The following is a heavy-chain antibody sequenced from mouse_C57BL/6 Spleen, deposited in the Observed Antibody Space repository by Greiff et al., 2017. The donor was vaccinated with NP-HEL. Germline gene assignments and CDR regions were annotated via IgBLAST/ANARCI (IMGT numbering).Heavy chain of an antibody. Sequence: EVMLVESGGGLVKPGGSLKLSCAASGFTFSSYAMSWVRQTPEKRLEWVATISDGGSYTYYPDNVKGRFTISRDNAKNNLYLQMSHLKSEDTAMYYCAREGVWSYAMDYWGQGTSVTVSS. CDR2: ISDGGSYT. V-gene: IGHV5-4*01. J-gene: IGHJ4*01. D-gene: IGHD2-10*02. CDR3: AREGVWSYAMDY. CDR1: GFTFSSYA.